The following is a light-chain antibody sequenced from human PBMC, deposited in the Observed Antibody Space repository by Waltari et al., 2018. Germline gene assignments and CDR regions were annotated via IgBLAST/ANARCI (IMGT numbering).Light chain of an antibody. CDR1: SSNFITST. Sequence: QSVLTQPPSASGTPGQRVTISCSGGSSNFITSTVIWSQHLPGPAPKLLSYFNDLRPSGVPGRFCGSKSGTSASLAITGLQSEDEASYYCSIWDDSLNGPVFGGGTTLTVL. CDR2: FND. V-gene: IGLV1-44*01. CDR3: SIWDDSLNGPV. J-gene: IGLJ3*02.